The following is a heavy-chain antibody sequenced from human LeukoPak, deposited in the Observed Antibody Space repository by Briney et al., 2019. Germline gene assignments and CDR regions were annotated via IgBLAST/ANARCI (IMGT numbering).Heavy chain of an antibody. V-gene: IGHV1-2*02. D-gene: IGHD6-19*01. J-gene: IGHJ4*02. CDR3: ASVYSSGWDFEY. Sequence: EASVKVSCKVSGYTFTAYYMHWVRQAPGQGLEWMGWINPNSGATNYAQQFQGRVTMTRDTSISTAYMELSRLRSDDIAVYYCASVYSSGWDFEYWGQGTLVTVSS. CDR2: INPNSGAT. CDR1: GYTFTAYY.